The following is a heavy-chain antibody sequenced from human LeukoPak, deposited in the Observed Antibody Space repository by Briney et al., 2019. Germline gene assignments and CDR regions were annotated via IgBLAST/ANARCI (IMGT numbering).Heavy chain of an antibody. Sequence: GESLKISCQGFGYSFTSYWIGWVRQMPGKGMEWMGVIYPGDLKVRYNPSFQGQVTISVDKSINTAYLQWVSLRASDSAMYYCACRDLTSTWSFPWGQGTLVTVSS. CDR3: ACRDLTSTWSFP. D-gene: IGHD6-13*01. CDR1: GYSFTSYW. CDR2: IYPGDLKV. V-gene: IGHV5-51*01. J-gene: IGHJ5*02.